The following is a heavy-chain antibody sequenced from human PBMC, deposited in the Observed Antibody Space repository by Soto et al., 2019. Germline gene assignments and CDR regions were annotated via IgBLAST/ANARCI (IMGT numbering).Heavy chain of an antibody. CDR3: SKDGQYRTDGFDV. Sequence: EAQLLESGGDWAQPGGSLRLSCAASGFTFSSHGMSWVRQAPGKGLEWIAGLSRGGGTTYYADSVKGRFTISRDTSKNPLDWIMNSLTVEDTALYYCSKDGQYRTDGFDVWGQGTMVTV. CDR1: GFTFSSHG. V-gene: IGHV3-23*01. D-gene: IGHD6-6*01. J-gene: IGHJ3*01. CDR2: LSRGGGTT.